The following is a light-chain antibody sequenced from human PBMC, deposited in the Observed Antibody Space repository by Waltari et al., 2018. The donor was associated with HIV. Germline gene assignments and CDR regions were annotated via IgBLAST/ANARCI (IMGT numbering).Light chain of an antibody. Sequence: SSELTQDPAVSVALGQTVRITCQGDSLRKFYASWYQQKPGQAPIVVISAKDNRPSWIPDRFSASSSGNTASLTIAGAQAEDEADYYCYSRETSGNHRVFGGGTKLTVL. V-gene: IGLV3-19*01. CDR2: AKD. CDR3: YSRETSGNHRV. CDR1: SLRKFY. J-gene: IGLJ3*02.